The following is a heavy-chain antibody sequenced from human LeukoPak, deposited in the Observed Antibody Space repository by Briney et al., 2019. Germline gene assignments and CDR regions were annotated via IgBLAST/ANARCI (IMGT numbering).Heavy chain of an antibody. Sequence: ASVKVSCKASGYTFTGYYMHWVRQAPGQGLEWVGWINPNSGGTNYAQKFQGRVTMTRDTSISTAYMELSRLRSDDTAVYYCARARRGYSRTDAFDIWGQGTMVTVSS. CDR2: INPNSGGT. V-gene: IGHV1-2*02. J-gene: IGHJ3*02. D-gene: IGHD5-18*01. CDR1: GYTFTGYY. CDR3: ARARRGYSRTDAFDI.